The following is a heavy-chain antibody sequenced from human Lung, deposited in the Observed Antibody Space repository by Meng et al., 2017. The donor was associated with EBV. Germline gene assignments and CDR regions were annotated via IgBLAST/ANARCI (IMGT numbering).Heavy chain of an antibody. Sequence: QLLQSGSKLKKPGASVKVSCKASGYTFSTYTINWVRQAHGRGLEWMGWISTNTGTPTYTQGFTGRFVFSLDTSVSTAYLQISSLKAEDTAVYYCARGGNFDPWGQGTLVTVSS. D-gene: IGHD2/OR15-2a*01. J-gene: IGHJ5*02. CDR3: ARGGNFDP. V-gene: IGHV7-4-1*02. CDR2: ISTNTGTP. CDR1: GYTFSTYT.